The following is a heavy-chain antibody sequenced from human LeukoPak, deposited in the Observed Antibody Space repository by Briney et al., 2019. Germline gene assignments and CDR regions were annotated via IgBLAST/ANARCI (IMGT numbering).Heavy chain of an antibody. Sequence: GGSLTLSCAASGFTFSSYCMNWVRQAPGKGLEWVSSISSSSSYIYYPDSVKGRFTISRDNAKKSLYLQMNSLRAEDTAVYYCARAQPAAIEGPGFDYWGQGTLVTVSS. J-gene: IGHJ4*02. CDR2: ISSSSSYI. V-gene: IGHV3-21*01. D-gene: IGHD2-2*01. CDR1: GFTFSSYC. CDR3: ARAQPAAIEGPGFDY.